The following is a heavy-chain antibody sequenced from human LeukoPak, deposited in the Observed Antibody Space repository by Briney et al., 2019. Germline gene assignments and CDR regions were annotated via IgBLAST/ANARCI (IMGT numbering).Heavy chain of an antibody. CDR1: GGSISSYY. CDR3: ASLGWGSGSNFDY. CDR2: IYYSGST. J-gene: IGHJ4*02. Sequence: SETLSLTCTVSGGSISSYYWSWIRQPPGKGLEWIGYIYYSGSTNYNPSLKSRVTISVDTSKSQFSLKLSSVTAADTAGYYCASLGWGSGSNFDYWGQGTLVTASS. V-gene: IGHV4-59*01. D-gene: IGHD3-10*01.